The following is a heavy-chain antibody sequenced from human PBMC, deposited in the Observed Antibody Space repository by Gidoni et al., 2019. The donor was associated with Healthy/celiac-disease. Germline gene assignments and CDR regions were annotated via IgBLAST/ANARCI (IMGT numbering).Heavy chain of an antibody. CDR2: IYSGGST. J-gene: IGHJ4*02. Sequence: EVQLVESGGGLIQPGGSLRLSCAASGFTVSSNYRSWVRQAPGKGLAWVSVIYSGGSTYYADSVKGRFTISRDNSKNTLYLQMNSLRAEDTAVYYCARGPYGDPSWFDYWGQGTLVTVSS. CDR1: GFTVSSNY. CDR3: ARGPYGDPSWFDY. D-gene: IGHD4-17*01. V-gene: IGHV3-53*01.